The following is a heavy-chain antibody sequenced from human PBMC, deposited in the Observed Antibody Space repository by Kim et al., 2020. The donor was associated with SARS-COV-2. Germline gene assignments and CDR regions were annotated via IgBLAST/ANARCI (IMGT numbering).Heavy chain of an antibody. CDR1: GFIFSTYG. J-gene: IGHJ3*02. D-gene: IGHD3-10*01. CDR3: ARALYYSTADAFDI. Sequence: GGSLRPSCAASGFIFSTYGMHWVRQAPGKGLEWVAVIWYDEKSEYYADSVKGRFTISRDNSKGTVYLQMNSLRAEDTAVYYCARALYYSTADAFDIWGQG. CDR2: IWYDEKSE. V-gene: IGHV3-33*01.